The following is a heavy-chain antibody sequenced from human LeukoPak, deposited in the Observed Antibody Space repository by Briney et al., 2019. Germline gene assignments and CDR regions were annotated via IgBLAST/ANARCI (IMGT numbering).Heavy chain of an antibody. J-gene: IGHJ1*01. CDR3: ATYSTRNAREFQS. V-gene: IGHV3-7*01. D-gene: IGHD2/OR15-2a*01. CDR1: GFIFSNCW. Sequence: PGGPLRLSCETSGFIFSNCWMTWVRQAPGKGLEWVANIKTDGSEKYYADSVKGRFTISRDNAKNSLYLQMNSLRAEDTAVYYCATYSTRNAREFQSWGQGTLVTVSS. CDR2: IKTDGSEK.